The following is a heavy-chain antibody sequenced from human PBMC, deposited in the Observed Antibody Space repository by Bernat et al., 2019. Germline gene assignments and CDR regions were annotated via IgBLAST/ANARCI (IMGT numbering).Heavy chain of an antibody. Sequence: EVQLVESGGGLVKPGESLRLSCAASGFSFSTYSMNWVRQAPGKGLEWVSSISNAGGTIYYADSVRGRFTISRDNAENSLFLQMNSLRAEDTAVYYCAARHCSNGVCQFDDWGQGTLVTVSS. CDR3: AARHCSNGVCQFDD. J-gene: IGHJ4*02. V-gene: IGHV3-21*01. D-gene: IGHD2-8*01. CDR1: GFSFSTYS. CDR2: ISNAGGTI.